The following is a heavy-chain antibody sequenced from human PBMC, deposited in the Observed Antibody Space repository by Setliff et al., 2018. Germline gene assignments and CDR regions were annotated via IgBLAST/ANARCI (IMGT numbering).Heavy chain of an antibody. V-gene: IGHV1-18*01. J-gene: IGHJ3*02. D-gene: IGHD6-19*01. CDR3: ARRPIALAGYRKGAFDI. CDR2: VSTYNGDT. Sequence: ASVKVSCKASGYSFTSFGITWVRQAPGQGLEWMGWVSTYNGDTNYAQKFRGRVTMTTDISTSTVYMKLRTLRSDDTAVYYCARRPIALAGYRKGAFDIWGQGTVVTVSS. CDR1: GYSFTSFG.